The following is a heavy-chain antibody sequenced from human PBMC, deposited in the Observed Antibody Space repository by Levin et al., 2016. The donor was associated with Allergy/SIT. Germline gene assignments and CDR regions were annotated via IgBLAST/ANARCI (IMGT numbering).Heavy chain of an antibody. J-gene: IGHJ4*02. D-gene: IGHD3-9*01. CDR3: AREYYGLLTGYYLDY. CDR1: GFAFNTYW. V-gene: IGHV3-74*01. CDR2: IGSDETIT. Sequence: GESLKISCEASGFAFNTYWMHWVRQAPGQGLEWVSRIGSDETITHYADSVKGRFTISRDNANNTLYLQMNSLRAEDTAVYYCAREYYGLLTGYYLDYWGQGTLVTVSS.